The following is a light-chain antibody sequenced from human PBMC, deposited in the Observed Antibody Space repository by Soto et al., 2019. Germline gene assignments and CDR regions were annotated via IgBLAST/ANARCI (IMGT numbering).Light chain of an antibody. CDR2: AAS. Sequence: DIQMTQSPSSLSASVGDRVTITCRASQSITNYLNWYQHKPGKVPKLLVYAASSLQSGVPSRFSGSGSGTDFTLTISSLQPEDFATYFCQQSHNMPFTFGPGTKVDIK. V-gene: IGKV1-39*01. J-gene: IGKJ3*01. CDR3: QQSHNMPFT. CDR1: QSITNY.